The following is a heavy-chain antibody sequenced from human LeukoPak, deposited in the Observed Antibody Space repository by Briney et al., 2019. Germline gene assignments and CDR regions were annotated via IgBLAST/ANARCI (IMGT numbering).Heavy chain of an antibody. V-gene: IGHV3-23*01. CDR1: GGSISSGGYY. CDR3: AKDWADWGPFDY. Sequence: LSLTCTVSGGSISSGGYYWSWVRQAPGKGLEWVSAISGSGGSTYYADSVKGRFTISRDNSKNTLYLQMNSLRAKDTAVYYCAKDWADWGPFDYWGQGTLVTVSS. J-gene: IGHJ4*02. D-gene: IGHD7-27*01. CDR2: ISGSGGST.